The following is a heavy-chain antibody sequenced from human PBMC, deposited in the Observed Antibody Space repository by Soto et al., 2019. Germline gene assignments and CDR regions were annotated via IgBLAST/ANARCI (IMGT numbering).Heavy chain of an antibody. D-gene: IGHD4-17*01. V-gene: IGHV4-30-4*01. CDR3: VRGGANGESDLDF. CDR1: GGPFISDEHF. Sequence: PSETLSLTCSVSGGPFISDEHFCSCFRQPPGKGLEWIGYIYYSGIAYYNASLESRVTMSVDTPKDQFSVRLNSVTSADTAVYYCVRGGANGESDLDFWGQGTLVTVSS. J-gene: IGHJ4*02. CDR2: IYYSGIA.